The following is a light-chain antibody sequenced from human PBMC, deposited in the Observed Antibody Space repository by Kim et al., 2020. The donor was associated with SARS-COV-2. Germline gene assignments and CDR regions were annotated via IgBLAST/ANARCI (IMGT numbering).Light chain of an antibody. CDR2: GAS. CDR1: QSLSSVY. Sequence: APGERVTLSCRASQSLSSVYLAWYQQKPGQAPRLLLYGASNRDTGIPDRFSGSGSGTEFSLTINRLEPEDFAVYYCQQYRTSPLSFGGGTKVDIK. CDR3: QQYRTSPLS. V-gene: IGKV3-20*01. J-gene: IGKJ4*01.